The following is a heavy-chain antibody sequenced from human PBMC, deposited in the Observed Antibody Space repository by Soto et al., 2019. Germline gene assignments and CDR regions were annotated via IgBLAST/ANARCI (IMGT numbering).Heavy chain of an antibody. D-gene: IGHD1-26*01. J-gene: IGHJ4*02. Sequence: PGGYLRLSCEAYGSTFSNYDMDWVRQAPGKGLEWEAIISLDGSKTYYADSLKGRFTVSRDNSKNTLFLQMNSLRPDDTATYYCVRAGYSGSYAAFWGQGGLVTVSS. CDR1: GSTFSNYD. CDR3: VRAGYSGSYAAF. CDR2: ISLDGSKT. V-gene: IGHV3-30*03.